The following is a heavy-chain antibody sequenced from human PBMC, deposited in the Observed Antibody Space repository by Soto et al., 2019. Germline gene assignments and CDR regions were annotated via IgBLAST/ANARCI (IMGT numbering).Heavy chain of an antibody. CDR2: IIPMLGMS. D-gene: IGHD3-10*01. Sequence: QVQLVQSGAEVKKPGSPVRASCTASGDTFNLYTISWVRQVPGQGPEWMGRIIPMLGMSNYAQKFQGRVTIMADKSTSAVYMNLRGLTSDDTAVYYCATNYGAGSTHFDYLGQGTLVTVSS. CDR3: ATNYGAGSTHFDY. J-gene: IGHJ4*02. CDR1: GDTFNLYT. V-gene: IGHV1-69*02.